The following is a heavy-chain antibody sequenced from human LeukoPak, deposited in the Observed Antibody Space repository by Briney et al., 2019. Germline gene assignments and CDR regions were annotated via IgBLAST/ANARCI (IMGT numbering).Heavy chain of an antibody. CDR3: ARDGYTSDAFDI. CDR1: GFTFSSYS. Sequence: GGSLRLSCAASGFTFSSYSMSWVRQAPGKGLEWVSSISGSSSYIYYADSVKGRFTISRDNAKNSLYLQMNSLRAEDTAVYHCARDGYTSDAFDIWGQGTMVTVSS. CDR2: ISGSSSYI. D-gene: IGHD5-24*01. V-gene: IGHV3-21*01. J-gene: IGHJ3*02.